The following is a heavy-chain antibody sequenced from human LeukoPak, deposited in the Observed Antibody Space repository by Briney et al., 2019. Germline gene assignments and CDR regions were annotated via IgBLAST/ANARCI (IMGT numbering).Heavy chain of an antibody. Sequence: GASVKVSCKASGYTFTSYGISWVRQAPGQGLEWMGWISAYNGNTNYAQKLQGRVTMTTDTSTSTAYMELRSLRSDDTAVYYCARDGGGSYYYYYYYYYMDVWGKGTTVTVSS. J-gene: IGHJ6*03. CDR2: ISAYNGNT. V-gene: IGHV1-18*01. CDR1: GYTFTSYG. D-gene: IGHD1-26*01. CDR3: ARDGGGSYYYYYYYYYMDV.